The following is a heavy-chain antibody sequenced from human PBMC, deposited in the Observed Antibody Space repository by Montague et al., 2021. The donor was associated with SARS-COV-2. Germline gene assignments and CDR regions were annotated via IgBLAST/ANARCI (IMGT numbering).Heavy chain of an antibody. CDR2: IKAGST. CDR1: GFSVSDSY. V-gene: IGHV3-53*01. CDR3: ARGLQQRSNFDY. J-gene: IGHJ4*02. Sequence: SLRLSCAASGFSVSDSYMSWVRQAPGKGPEWVSIIKAGSTYYTDSVEGRFTMSRDNSKNTLSLQMNSLRDEDTAVYYCARGLQQRSNFDYWGQGTLVTVSS. D-gene: IGHD6-25*01.